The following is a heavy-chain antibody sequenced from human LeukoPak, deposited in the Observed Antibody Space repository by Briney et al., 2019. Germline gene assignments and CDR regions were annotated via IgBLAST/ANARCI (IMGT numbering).Heavy chain of an antibody. D-gene: IGHD3-3*01. CDR1: GYIFTTYY. CDR3: AREDFWSGYYRDTFDY. J-gene: IGHJ4*02. Sequence: SVKVSCKASGYIFTTYYMHWLRQAPGQGPEWMGIINPSGGSTSYAQKFQGRVTMTRDMSTSTVYMELSSLRSEDTAVYYCAREDFWSGYYRDTFDYWGQGTLVTVSS. V-gene: IGHV1-46*01. CDR2: INPSGGST.